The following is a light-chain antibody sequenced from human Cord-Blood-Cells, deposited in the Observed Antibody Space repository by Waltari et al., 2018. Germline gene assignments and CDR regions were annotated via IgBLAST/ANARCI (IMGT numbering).Light chain of an antibody. CDR2: DVS. CDR1: SREVGGYKS. J-gene: IGLJ1*01. Sequence: QSALTQPASVSGSPDKSITIPCTGTSREVGGYKSVHWYQQHPGKAPKLMIYDVSNRPSGVSNRFSCSKSGNTASLTISGLQAEDEADYYCSSYTSSSTRVFGTGTKVTVL. CDR3: SSYTSSSTRV. V-gene: IGLV2-14*01.